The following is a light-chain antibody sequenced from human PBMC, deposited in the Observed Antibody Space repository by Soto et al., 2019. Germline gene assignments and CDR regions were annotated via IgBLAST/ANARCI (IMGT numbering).Light chain of an antibody. CDR2: AAS. Sequence: DIQMTQSPSSLSASVGDRVTITCRASQSISNYLNWYQQKPGKAPKILIYAASSLQSGVPSRFSGSGSGTDFTLTISCLQSEDFATYYCQQYYSYPLTFGGGTKVDIK. CDR3: QQYYSYPLT. V-gene: IGKV1-39*01. CDR1: QSISNY. J-gene: IGKJ4*01.